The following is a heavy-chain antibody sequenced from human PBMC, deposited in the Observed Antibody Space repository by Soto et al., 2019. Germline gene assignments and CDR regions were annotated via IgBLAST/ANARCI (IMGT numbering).Heavy chain of an antibody. CDR1: GFTFSSYW. Sequence: EVQLVESGGGLVQPGGSLRLSCAASGFTFSSYWMSWVRQAPGKGLEWVANIKQDGSEKYYVDSVKGRFTISRDNAKNSLYLQMNSLRAEDTAVYYCAREKVAAVAAISFYYYYGMDVWGQGTTVTVSS. D-gene: IGHD2-15*01. J-gene: IGHJ6*02. CDR3: AREKVAAVAAISFYYYYGMDV. CDR2: IKQDGSEK. V-gene: IGHV3-7*03.